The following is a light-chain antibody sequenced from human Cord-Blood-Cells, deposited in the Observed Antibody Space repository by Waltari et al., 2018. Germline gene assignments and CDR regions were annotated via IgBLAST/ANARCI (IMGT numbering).Light chain of an antibody. CDR1: QDISNY. CDR3: QQYDNPYT. Sequence: DIQMTQSPSSLSASVGDRDTITCQASQDISNYLNWYQQKPGKAPKLLIYDASNLETGVPSRFSGSGSGTDFTFTISSLQPEDIATYYCQQYDNPYTFGQGTKLEIK. V-gene: IGKV1-33*01. J-gene: IGKJ2*01. CDR2: DAS.